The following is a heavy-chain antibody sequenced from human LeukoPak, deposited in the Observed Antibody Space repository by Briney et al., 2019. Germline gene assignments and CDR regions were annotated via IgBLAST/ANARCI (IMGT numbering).Heavy chain of an antibody. Sequence: SETLSLTCTVSGSSISSYYWSWIRQPPGKGLEWIGYIYYSGNTNYNPSLTSRVTIAVDRTKNQFSLKLSSVTAANTAVYYCARNDGDIWGQGTMVTVSS. CDR1: GSSISSYY. CDR3: ARNDGDI. J-gene: IGHJ3*02. V-gene: IGHV4-59*08. D-gene: IGHD3-16*01. CDR2: IYYSGNT.